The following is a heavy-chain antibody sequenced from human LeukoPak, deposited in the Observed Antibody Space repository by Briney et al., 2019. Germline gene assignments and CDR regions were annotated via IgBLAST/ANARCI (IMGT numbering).Heavy chain of an antibody. CDR3: AKQGVVVVAALLDAFDI. Sequence: GGSLRLSCAASGFTVSSNYMSWVRQAPGKGLEWVSVIYSGGSTYYADSVKGRFTISRDNSKNTLYLQMNSLRAEDTAVYYCAKQGVVVVAALLDAFDIWGQGTMVTVSS. D-gene: IGHD2-15*01. CDR2: IYSGGST. V-gene: IGHV3-53*01. J-gene: IGHJ3*02. CDR1: GFTVSSNY.